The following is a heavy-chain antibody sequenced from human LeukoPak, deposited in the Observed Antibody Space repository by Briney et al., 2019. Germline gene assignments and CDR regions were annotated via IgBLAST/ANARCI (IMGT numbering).Heavy chain of an antibody. CDR1: GGSFSGYY. D-gene: IGHD3-22*01. Sequence: SETLSLTCAVYGGSFSGYYWSWIRQPPGKGLEWIGEINHSGSTNYNPSLKSRVTISVDTSKNQFSLKLSSVTAADTAVYYCARLGDYEGDYWGQGTLVTVSS. CDR3: ARLGDYEGDY. CDR2: INHSGST. V-gene: IGHV4-34*01. J-gene: IGHJ4*02.